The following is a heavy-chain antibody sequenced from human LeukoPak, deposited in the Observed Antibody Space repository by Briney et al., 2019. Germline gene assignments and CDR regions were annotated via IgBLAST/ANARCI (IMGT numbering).Heavy chain of an antibody. V-gene: IGHV3-23*01. CDR2: ISGSGGST. Sequence: PGGSLRLSCAVSGFTFSNYGMSWVRQAPGKGLEWVSAISGSGGSTYYADSVKGRFTISRDNSKNTLYLQMNSLRAEDTAVYYCAKDRNPYDSSGYYYFDYWGQGTLVTVSS. D-gene: IGHD3-22*01. J-gene: IGHJ4*02. CDR3: AKDRNPYDSSGYYYFDY. CDR1: GFTFSNYG.